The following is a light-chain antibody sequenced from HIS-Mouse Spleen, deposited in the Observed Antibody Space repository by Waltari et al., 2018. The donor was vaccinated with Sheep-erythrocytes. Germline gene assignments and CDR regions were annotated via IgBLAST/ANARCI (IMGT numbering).Light chain of an antibody. CDR1: SSNTGAGYD. CDR3: QSYDSSLSGYV. Sequence: QSVLTQPPSVSGAPGQRVTISCTGTSSNTGAGYDGHWDQQLPGTAPKLLIYGTSNRPSGVPDRFSGSKSGTSASLAITGLQAEDEADYYCQSYDSSLSGYVFGTGTKVTVL. J-gene: IGLJ1*01. CDR2: GTS. V-gene: IGLV1-40*01.